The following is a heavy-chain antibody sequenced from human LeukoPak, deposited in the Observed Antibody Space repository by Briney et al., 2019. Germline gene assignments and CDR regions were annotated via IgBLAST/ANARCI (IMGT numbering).Heavy chain of an antibody. CDR1: GGSISSGGYY. D-gene: IGHD2-2*01. CDR3: ARRSSTSCFLDY. J-gene: IGHJ4*02. CDR2: IYHSGST. V-gene: IGHV4-30-2*01. Sequence: SETLSLTCTVSGGSISSGGYYWSWLRQPPGKGLEWIGYIYHSGSTYYNPSLKSRVTISVDRSKNQFSLKLSSVTAADTAVYYCARRSSTSCFLDYWGQGTLVTVSS.